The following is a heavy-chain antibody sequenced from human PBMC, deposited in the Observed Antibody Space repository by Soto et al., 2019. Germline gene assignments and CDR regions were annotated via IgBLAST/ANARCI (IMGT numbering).Heavy chain of an antibody. CDR3: AKVPATEDYYGMDV. J-gene: IGHJ6*02. D-gene: IGHD2-2*01. CDR1: GFTFSSYE. Sequence: GVLRLSCAASGFTFSSYEMNWVRQAPGKGLEWVSYISSSGSTIYYADSVKGRFTISRDNAKNSLYLQMNSLRAEDTAVYYCAKVPATEDYYGMDVWGRGTTVTVSS. V-gene: IGHV3-48*03. CDR2: ISSSGSTI.